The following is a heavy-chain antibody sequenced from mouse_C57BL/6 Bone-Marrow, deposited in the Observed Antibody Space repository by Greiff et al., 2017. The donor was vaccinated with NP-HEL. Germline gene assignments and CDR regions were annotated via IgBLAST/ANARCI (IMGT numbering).Heavy chain of an antibody. CDR2: ISAGGSYT. CDR3: ARGYYYGSFAY. Sequence: DVHLVESGGGLVKPGGSLKLSCAASGFTFSSYAMSWVRQTPEKRLEWVATISAGGSYTYYPDNVKGRFTISRDNAKNNLYLQMSHLKSEDTAMDYCARGYYYGSFAYWGQGTLVTVSA. D-gene: IGHD1-1*01. J-gene: IGHJ3*01. V-gene: IGHV5-4*01. CDR1: GFTFSSYA.